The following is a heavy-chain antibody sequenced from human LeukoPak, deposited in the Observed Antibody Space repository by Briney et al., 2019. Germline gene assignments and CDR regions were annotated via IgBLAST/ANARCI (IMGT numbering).Heavy chain of an antibody. CDR2: INHSGST. Sequence: PSETLSLTCAVYGGSFSGYYWSWLRQPPGKGLDGTGEINHSGSTNYNPSLKSRVTISVDTSKNQFSLKLSSVTAADTAVYYCARGGSYSSSSHFDYGGQGTLVTVSS. V-gene: IGHV4-34*01. CDR3: ARGGSYSSSSHFDY. J-gene: IGHJ4*02. D-gene: IGHD6-6*01. CDR1: GGSFSGYY.